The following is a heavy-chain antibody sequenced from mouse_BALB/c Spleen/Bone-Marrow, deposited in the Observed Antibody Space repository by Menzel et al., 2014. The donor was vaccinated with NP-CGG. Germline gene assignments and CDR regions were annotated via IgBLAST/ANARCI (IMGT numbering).Heavy chain of an antibody. Sequence: LVESGAELVRPGASVKISCKGSGYTFTDYAMHWVKQSHAKSLEWIGVISTYYGEASYNQKFKGKATMTVDKSSSTAYMELARLTSEDSAIYYCARDYDYGFAYWGQGTLVTVSA. CDR3: ARDYDYGFAY. CDR2: ISTYYGEA. V-gene: IGHV1S137*01. CDR1: GYTFTDYA. J-gene: IGHJ3*01. D-gene: IGHD2-4*01.